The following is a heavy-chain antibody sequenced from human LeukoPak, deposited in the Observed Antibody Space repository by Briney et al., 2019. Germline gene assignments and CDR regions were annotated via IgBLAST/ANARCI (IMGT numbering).Heavy chain of an antibody. CDR2: IYYSGST. CDR1: GGSISSYY. Sequence: SSETLSLTCTVSGGSISSYYWSWIRRPPGKGLEWIGYIYYSGSTNYNPSLKSRVTISVDTSKNQFSLKLSSVTAADTAVYYCARDNARYYFDYWGREPWSPSPQ. J-gene: IGHJ4*02. CDR3: ARDNARYYFDY. D-gene: IGHD2-2*01. V-gene: IGHV4-59*01.